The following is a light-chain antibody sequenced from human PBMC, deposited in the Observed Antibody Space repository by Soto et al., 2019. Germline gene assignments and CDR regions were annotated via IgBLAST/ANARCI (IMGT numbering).Light chain of an antibody. Sequence: EIVLTQSPATLSSFPGDRVTLSCRASQYINTRLAWYQHRPGQAPRLLIFGASSRATGVPARFSGSGSGTEFTLTINSLQSEDFAVYFCQQYDNLPLTFGPGTKVDIK. J-gene: IGKJ3*01. V-gene: IGKV3-15*01. CDR1: QYINTR. CDR3: QQYDNLPLT. CDR2: GAS.